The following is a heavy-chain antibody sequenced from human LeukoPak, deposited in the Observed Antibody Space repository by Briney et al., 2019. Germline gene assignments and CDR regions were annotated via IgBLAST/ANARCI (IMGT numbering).Heavy chain of an antibody. CDR1: GGSISSYY. Sequence: SETPSLTCTVSGGSISSYYWSWIRQPAGKGLEWIGRIYTSGSTNYNPSLKSRVTISVDTSKNQFSLKLSSVAAADTAVYYCARESGSARSWSNWFDPWGQGTLVTVSS. CDR3: ARESGSARSWSNWFDP. J-gene: IGHJ5*02. V-gene: IGHV4-4*07. CDR2: IYTSGST. D-gene: IGHD6-13*01.